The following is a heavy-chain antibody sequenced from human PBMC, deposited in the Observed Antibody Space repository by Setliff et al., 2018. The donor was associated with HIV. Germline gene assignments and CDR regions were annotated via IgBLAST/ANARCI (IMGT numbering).Heavy chain of an antibody. CDR2: INPKSGVA. V-gene: IGHV1-2*06. CDR1: GYTFTDFY. CDR3: ARAHFLVAMTRNWFDP. Sequence: ASVKVSCKASGYTFTDFYIHWVRQAPGQGLEWIGRINPKSGVADYLKKFQGRVTMTTDTSTNTAHMELIRPRFDDTAVYYCARAHFLVAMTRNWFDPWGQGRPVTVSS. J-gene: IGHJ5*02. D-gene: IGHD5-12*01.